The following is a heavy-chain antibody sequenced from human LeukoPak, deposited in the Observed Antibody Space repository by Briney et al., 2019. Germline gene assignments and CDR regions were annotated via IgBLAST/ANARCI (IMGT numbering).Heavy chain of an antibody. Sequence: GGCLRLSCAASGFTFSSYEMNWVRQAPGKGLEWVSYISSTGSNIYYADSVKGRVTISRDNDKNSLHLQMNRLRVQDTAVYYCARYHYGDLDYLDYWGQGTLLTVSS. V-gene: IGHV3-48*03. CDR3: ARYHYGDLDYLDY. D-gene: IGHD4-17*01. J-gene: IGHJ4*02. CDR1: GFTFSSYE. CDR2: ISSTGSNI.